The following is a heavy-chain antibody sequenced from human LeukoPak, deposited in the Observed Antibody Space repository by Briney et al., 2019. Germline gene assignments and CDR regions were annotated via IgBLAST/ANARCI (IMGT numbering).Heavy chain of an antibody. CDR1: GFTFSSYG. D-gene: IGHD3-10*01. Sequence: GRSLRLSCAASGFTFSSYGMHWVRRAPGKGLEWVAVIWYDGSNKYYADSVKGRFTISRDNSKNTLYLQMNSLRAEDTAVYYCAREITMVRGQTSNWFDPWGQGTLVTVSS. CDR3: AREITMVRGQTSNWFDP. CDR2: IWYDGSNK. J-gene: IGHJ5*02. V-gene: IGHV3-33*01.